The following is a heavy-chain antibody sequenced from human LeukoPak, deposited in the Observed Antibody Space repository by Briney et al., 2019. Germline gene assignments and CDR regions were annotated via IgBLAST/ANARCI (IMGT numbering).Heavy chain of an antibody. V-gene: IGHV1-46*01. Sequence: ASVKVSCKASGYTFTSYYMHWVRQAPGQGLEWMGIINPSGGSTSYAQKFQGRVTMTRDTSTSTVYMELSSLRSEDTAVYYCARSRPIAVAGTVFGHWGQGTLVTVSS. CDR2: INPSGGST. J-gene: IGHJ4*02. D-gene: IGHD6-19*01. CDR3: ARSRPIAVAGTVFGH. CDR1: GYTFTSYY.